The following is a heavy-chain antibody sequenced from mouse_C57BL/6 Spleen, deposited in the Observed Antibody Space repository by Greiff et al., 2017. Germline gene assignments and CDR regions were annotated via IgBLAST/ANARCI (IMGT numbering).Heavy chain of an antibody. V-gene: IGHV1-19*01. Sequence: EVQLQQSGPVLVKPGASVKMSCKASGYTFTDYYMNWVKQSHGKSLEWIGVINPYNGGTSYNQKFKGQATLTVDKSSSTAYMELNSLTSEDSAVYYCARNHYGSSPYAMDYWGQGTSVTVSS. CDR1: GYTFTDYY. CDR2: INPYNGGT. D-gene: IGHD1-1*01. J-gene: IGHJ4*01. CDR3: ARNHYGSSPYAMDY.